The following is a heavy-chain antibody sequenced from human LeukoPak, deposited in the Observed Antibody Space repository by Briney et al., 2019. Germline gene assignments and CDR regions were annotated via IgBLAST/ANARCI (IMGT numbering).Heavy chain of an antibody. CDR1: GFTFSSYW. J-gene: IGHJ4*02. CDR2: TKYDGSEK. V-gene: IGHV3-7*01. Sequence: PGGSLRLSCAASGFTFSSYWMSWVRQAPGKGLEWVANTKYDGSEKYYVDSVKGRFTISRDNAKNSLYLQMNSLRAEDTAVYYCARDIEAAGLFLDYWGQGTPVTVSS. D-gene: IGHD6-13*01. CDR3: ARDIEAAGLFLDY.